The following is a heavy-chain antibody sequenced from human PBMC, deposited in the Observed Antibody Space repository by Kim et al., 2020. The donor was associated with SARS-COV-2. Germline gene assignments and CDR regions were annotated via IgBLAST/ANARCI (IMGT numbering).Heavy chain of an antibody. CDR1: GFTFSNAW. Sequence: GGSLRLSCAASGFTFSNAWMSWVRQAPGKGLEWVGRIKSKTDGGTTDYAAPVKGRFTISRDDSKNTLYLQMNSLKTEDTAVYYCTTGGFIAVAGTIPSVDYWGQGTLVTVSS. V-gene: IGHV3-15*01. D-gene: IGHD6-19*01. CDR3: TTGGFIAVAGTIPSVDY. CDR2: IKSKTDGGTT. J-gene: IGHJ4*02.